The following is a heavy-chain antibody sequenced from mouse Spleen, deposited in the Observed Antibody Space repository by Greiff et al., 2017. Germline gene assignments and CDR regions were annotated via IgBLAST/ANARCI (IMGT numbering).Heavy chain of an antibody. Sequence: EVKLVESEGGLVQPGSSMKLSCTASGFTFSDYYMAWVRQVPEKGLEWVANINYDGSSTYYLDSLKSRFIISRDNAKNILYLQMSSLKSEDTATYYCARGGPYYYGSLYYFDYWGQGTTLTVSS. CDR3: ARGGPYYYGSLYYFDY. V-gene: IGHV5-16*01. D-gene: IGHD1-1*01. CDR1: GFTFSDYY. CDR2: INYDGSST. J-gene: IGHJ2*01.